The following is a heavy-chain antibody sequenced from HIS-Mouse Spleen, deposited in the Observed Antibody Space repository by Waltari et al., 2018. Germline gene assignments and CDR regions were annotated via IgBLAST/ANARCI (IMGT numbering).Heavy chain of an antibody. J-gene: IGHJ2*01. Sequence: QVQLVESGGGVVQPGRSLRLSCAASGFTFSSYGIPWVRQAPGKGLEWIGSIYYSGSTYYNPSLKSRVTISVDTSKNQFSLKLSSVTAADTAVYYCAREIPYSSSWYDWYFDLWGRGTLVTVSS. CDR1: GFTFSSYG. CDR3: AREIPYSSSWYDWYFDL. CDR2: IYYSGST. D-gene: IGHD6-13*01. V-gene: IGHV4-39*07.